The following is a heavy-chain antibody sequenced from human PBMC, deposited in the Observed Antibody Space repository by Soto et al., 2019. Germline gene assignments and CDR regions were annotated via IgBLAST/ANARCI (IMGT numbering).Heavy chain of an antibody. J-gene: IGHJ3*02. D-gene: IGHD3-22*01. CDR1: GYTFTSYG. CDR3: ATVGNQDDTERGAFDI. Sequence: ASVKVSCKASGYTFTSYGISWVRQAPGQGLEWMGWISAYNGNTNYAQKLQGRVTMTTDTSTSTAYMELRSLRSDDTAVYYCATVGNQDDTERGAFDIWGQGTMVTVSS. V-gene: IGHV1-18*01. CDR2: ISAYNGNT.